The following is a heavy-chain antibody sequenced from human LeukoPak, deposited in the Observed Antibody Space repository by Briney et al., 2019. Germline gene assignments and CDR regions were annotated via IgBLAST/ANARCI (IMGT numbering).Heavy chain of an antibody. D-gene: IGHD3-16*01. CDR3: ARGPSYVVTFGGVINWFDP. V-gene: IGHV1-8*01. CDR2: MNPNRCNT. J-gene: IGHJ5*02. CDR1: VYTFTSYD. Sequence: ASVKVSCKASVYTFTSYDINWVRQATGQGREWMGWMNPNRCNTGYAQKFHGRVTITRNTAIRTAYMELSSLRSEDTAVYYCARGPSYVVTFGGVINWFDPWGQGTLVTVSS.